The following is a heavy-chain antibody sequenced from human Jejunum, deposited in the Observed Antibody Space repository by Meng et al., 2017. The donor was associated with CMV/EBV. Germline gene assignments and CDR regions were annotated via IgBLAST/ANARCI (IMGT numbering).Heavy chain of an antibody. J-gene: IGHJ5*02. CDR3: ARESGCYYWFDP. CDR2: IYTSGST. Sequence: ESDPGCVKSSRTPSSPCFGSAGPISGYYGRGMRPPAGKGMDGIRRIYTSGSTNYNPSLKCRLTMSVELFQNQISLKLSSVTAADPAVYDCARESGCYYWFDPWGQGTLVTVSS. V-gene: IGHV4-4*07. D-gene: IGHD1-26*01. CDR1: AGPISGYY.